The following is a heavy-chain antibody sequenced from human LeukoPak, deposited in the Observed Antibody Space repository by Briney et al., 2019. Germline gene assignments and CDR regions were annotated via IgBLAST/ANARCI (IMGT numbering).Heavy chain of an antibody. Sequence: GGSLRLSCAASGFSVINKYVTWVRQAPGKGLEWVSVIYIGDRADYSDSVKGRFTLSRDNFKNTVYLQMNSLRAEDTAVYYCARGGAAAGPRRNLWYYYYYMDVWGKGTTVTVSS. CDR2: IYIGDRA. D-gene: IGHD6-13*01. J-gene: IGHJ6*03. CDR3: ARGGAAAGPRRNLWYYYYYMDV. V-gene: IGHV3-53*01. CDR1: GFSVINKY.